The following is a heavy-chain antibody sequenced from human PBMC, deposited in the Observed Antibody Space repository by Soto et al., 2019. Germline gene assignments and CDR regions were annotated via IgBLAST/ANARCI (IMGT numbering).Heavy chain of an antibody. CDR2: IYYSGST. J-gene: IGHJ6*02. CDR3: ARFTHYYGMDV. V-gene: IGHV4-30-4*01. CDR1: GGSISSGDYY. Sequence: SETLSLTCTVSGGSISSGDYYWSWIRQTLGKGLEWIGYIYYSGSTYYNPSLKSRVTISVDTSKNQFSLKLSSVTAADTAVYYCARFTHYYGMDVWGQGTTVTVSS.